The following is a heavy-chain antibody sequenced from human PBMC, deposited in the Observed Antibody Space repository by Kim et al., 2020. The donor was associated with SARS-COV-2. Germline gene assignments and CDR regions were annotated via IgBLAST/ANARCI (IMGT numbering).Heavy chain of an antibody. CDR2: PIFGTA. Sequence: PIFGTANYAQKFQGRVTITADESTSTAYMELSSLRSEDTAVYYCARGPDYWGQGTLVTVSS. V-gene: IGHV1-69*01. CDR3: ARGPDY. J-gene: IGHJ4*02.